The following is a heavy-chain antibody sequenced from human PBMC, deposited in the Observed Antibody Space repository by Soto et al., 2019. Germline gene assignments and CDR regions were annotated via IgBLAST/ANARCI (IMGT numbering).Heavy chain of an antibody. CDR2: ISAYNGNT. Sequence: ASVKVSCKASGYTFTSYGIGWVRQAPGQGLEWMGWISAYNGNTDYAQKLQGRVTMTTDTSTSTAFMELRSLRSDDTAVYYCARDVGYSSTWEIWGQGTMVTVSS. V-gene: IGHV1-18*01. J-gene: IGHJ3*02. D-gene: IGHD6-13*01. CDR3: ARDVGYSSTWEI. CDR1: GYTFTSYG.